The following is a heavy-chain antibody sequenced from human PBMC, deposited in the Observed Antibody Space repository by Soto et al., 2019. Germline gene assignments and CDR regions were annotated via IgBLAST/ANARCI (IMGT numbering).Heavy chain of an antibody. CDR3: ARDGFYACSGRYSYGYSPPRYYAKDV. V-gene: IGHV1-18*01. CDR1: GYTFINYG. Sequence: QVQLVQSGTEVKKPGASVKVSCKTSGYTFINYGISWVRQAPGQGPEWMSWISPYNDHTKYAQKYQGRVTMTTDTSTRTAYMEMRSLRSDDTAIYYCARDGFYACSGRYSYGYSPPRYYAKDVWGQGTTVTVSS. CDR2: ISPYNDHT. D-gene: IGHD5-18*01. J-gene: IGHJ6*02.